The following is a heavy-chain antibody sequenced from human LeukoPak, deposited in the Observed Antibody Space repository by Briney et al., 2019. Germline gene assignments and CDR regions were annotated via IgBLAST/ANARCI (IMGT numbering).Heavy chain of an antibody. V-gene: IGHV4-61*02. CDR1: GGSISGGSYY. D-gene: IGHD6-6*01. Sequence: PSQTLSLTCTVSGGSISGGSYYWSWIRQPAGKGLEWIGRIYTSGSTNYNPSLKSRVTISVDTSKNQFSLKLSSVTAADTAVYYCARAPRAENWFDPWGQGTLVTVSS. J-gene: IGHJ5*02. CDR3: ARAPRAENWFDP. CDR2: IYTSGST.